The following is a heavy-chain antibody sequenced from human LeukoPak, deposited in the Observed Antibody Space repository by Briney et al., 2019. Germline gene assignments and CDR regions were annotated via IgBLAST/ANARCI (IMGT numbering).Heavy chain of an antibody. J-gene: IGHJ4*02. CDR2: INPNSGGT. CDR3: AREGVGATSDESPYFDY. D-gene: IGHD1-26*01. V-gene: IGHV1-2*02. Sequence: ASVKVSCKASGYTFTGYYMHWVRQAPGQGLEWMGWINPNSGGTNYAQKFQGRVTMTRDTSISTAYMELSRLRSDDTAVYYCAREGVGATSDESPYFDYWGQGTLVTVSS. CDR1: GYTFTGYY.